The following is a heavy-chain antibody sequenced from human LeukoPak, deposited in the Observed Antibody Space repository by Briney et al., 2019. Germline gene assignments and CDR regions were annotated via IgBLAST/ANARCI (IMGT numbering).Heavy chain of an antibody. CDR2: ISSNGGSA. CDR3: AKDKAIGYCSGGTCSYFDY. Sequence: GGSLRLSCAASGFSFSADAMSWVRQAPGKGLEWVSGISSNGGSAYYATSVKGRFTMSRDNSKNTLSLQMNSLRAEDTAVYYCAKDKAIGYCSGGTCSYFDYWGQGTLVTVSS. J-gene: IGHJ4*02. V-gene: IGHV3-23*01. CDR1: GFSFSADA. D-gene: IGHD2-15*01.